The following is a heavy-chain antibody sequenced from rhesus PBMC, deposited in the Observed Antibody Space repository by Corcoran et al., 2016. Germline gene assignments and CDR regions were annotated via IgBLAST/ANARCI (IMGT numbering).Heavy chain of an antibody. Sequence: EVQRVESGGGLATPGGSLRLPCAAPGLPLHDHHMDWVRQAPVKGCGGASVITRGAGITAYAAAVKGRSALSRGNAKNTSDLQMDGRCADAPAVYYCARETSGWGLNAWGQGVVVTVSS. D-gene: IGHD3-34*01. V-gene: IGHV3-178*01. CDR3: ARETSGWGLNA. CDR2: ITRGAGIT. CDR1: GLPLHDHH. J-gene: IGHJ6*01.